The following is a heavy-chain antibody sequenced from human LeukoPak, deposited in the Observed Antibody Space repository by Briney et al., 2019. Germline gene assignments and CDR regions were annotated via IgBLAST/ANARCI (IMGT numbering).Heavy chain of an antibody. Sequence: GVSLRLSCAASGFIFRNCWMSWVRQAPGKGLEWVANIKEDGSEKYYVESVKGRFTISRDNAKNSLYLQMSSLRAEDTAVYYCARGVIIRGRLDPWGQGTLVTVSS. J-gene: IGHJ5*02. CDR2: IKEDGSEK. V-gene: IGHV3-7*01. D-gene: IGHD3-16*02. CDR3: ARGVIIRGRLDP. CDR1: GFIFRNCW.